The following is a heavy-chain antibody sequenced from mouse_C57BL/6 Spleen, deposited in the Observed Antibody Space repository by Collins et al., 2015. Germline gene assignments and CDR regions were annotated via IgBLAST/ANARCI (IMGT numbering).Heavy chain of an antibody. CDR3: ASLYSNYGGFFAY. J-gene: IGHJ3*01. Sequence: QVQLQQSGAVADEAWGLSEASCKATGYTFTGYWIEWVKQRPGHGLEWIGEILPGSGSTNYNEKFKGKATFTADTSSNTAYMQLSSLTTEDSAIYYCASLYSNYGGFFAYWGQGTLVTVSA. V-gene: IGHV1-9*01. CDR2: ILPGSGST. D-gene: IGHD2-5*01. CDR1: GYTFTGYW.